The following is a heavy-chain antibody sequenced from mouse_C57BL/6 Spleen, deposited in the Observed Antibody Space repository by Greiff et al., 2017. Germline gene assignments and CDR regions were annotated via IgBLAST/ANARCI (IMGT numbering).Heavy chain of an antibody. CDR2: ISSGGSYT. Sequence: EVQLVESGGDLVKPGGSLKLSCAASGFTFSSYGMSWVRQTPDKRLEWVATISSGGSYTYYPDSVKGRFTISRDNAKNTLYLQMSSLKSEDTAMYYCARLHYDYDVDWFAYWGQGTLVTVSA. CDR3: ARLHYDYDVDWFAY. J-gene: IGHJ3*01. D-gene: IGHD2-4*01. CDR1: GFTFSSYG. V-gene: IGHV5-6*01.